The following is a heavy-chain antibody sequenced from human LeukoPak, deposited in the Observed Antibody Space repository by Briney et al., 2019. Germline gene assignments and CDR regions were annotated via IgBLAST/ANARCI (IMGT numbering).Heavy chain of an antibody. J-gene: IGHJ4*02. V-gene: IGHV1-3*01. Sequence: ASVKVSCKASGYTFTSYAMHWVRQAPGQRLEWMGWINAGNGNTKHSQKFQGRVTITRDTSAGTAYMELSSLRSEDTAVYYCAGSWQWLVRNPFDYWGQGTLVTVSS. CDR3: AGSWQWLVRNPFDY. D-gene: IGHD6-19*01. CDR2: INAGNGNT. CDR1: GYTFTSYA.